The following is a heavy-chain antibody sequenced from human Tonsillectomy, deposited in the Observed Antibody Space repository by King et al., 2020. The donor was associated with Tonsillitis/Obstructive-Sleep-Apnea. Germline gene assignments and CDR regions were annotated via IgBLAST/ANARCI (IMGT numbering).Heavy chain of an antibody. CDR1: GGSISSSTYY. Sequence: QLQESGPGLVKPSETLSLTCTVSGGSISSSTYYWGWIRQPPGMGLEWIGSIYYSGSTYYNPSLKSRVTISVDTSKNQFSLKLSSVTAADTAVYYCASHATDYFDRSGTAYYMDVWGKGTTVTVSS. J-gene: IGHJ6*03. D-gene: IGHD3-22*01. V-gene: IGHV4-39*01. CDR2: IYYSGST. CDR3: ASHATDYFDRSGTAYYMDV.